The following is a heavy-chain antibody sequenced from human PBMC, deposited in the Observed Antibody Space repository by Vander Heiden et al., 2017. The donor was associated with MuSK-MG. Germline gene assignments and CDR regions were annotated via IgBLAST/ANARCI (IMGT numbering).Heavy chain of an antibody. D-gene: IGHD2-21*02. CDR2: INHSGST. J-gene: IGHJ2*01. Sequence: QVQLQQWGAGLLKPSETLSLTCAVDGGSFSGYYWSWVRQPPGKGLEWIGEINHSGSTNYNPSLKSRVTISVDTSKNQFSLKLSSVTAADTAVYYCARGGPIVVVTAAWYFDLWGRGTLVTVSS. CDR1: GGSFSGYY. V-gene: IGHV4-34*01. CDR3: ARGGPIVVVTAAWYFDL.